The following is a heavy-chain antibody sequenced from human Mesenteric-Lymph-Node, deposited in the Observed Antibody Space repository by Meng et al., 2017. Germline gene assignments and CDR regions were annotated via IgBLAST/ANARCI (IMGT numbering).Heavy chain of an antibody. D-gene: IGHD1-26*01. V-gene: IGHV4-30-4*01. CDR1: GGSTSRGDYY. J-gene: IGHJ5*02. Sequence: QVHLPAAGPRLWKPSQTLSHTCTVSGGSTSRGDYYWSWIRQPPRKGLEWIGCIYYSGSTYYNPSLKGRVTISVDTSKNQFSLNLSSVTAADTAVYYCARGQRSYSGSYPEWFDPWGQGTLVTVSS. CDR2: IYYSGST. CDR3: ARGQRSYSGSYPEWFDP.